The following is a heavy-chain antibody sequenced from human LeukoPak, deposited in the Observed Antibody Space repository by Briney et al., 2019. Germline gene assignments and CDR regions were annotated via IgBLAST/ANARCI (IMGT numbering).Heavy chain of an antibody. D-gene: IGHD6-13*01. CDR2: ISGSGGST. CDR1: GFTFSSYA. V-gene: IGHV3-23*01. J-gene: IGHJ5*02. Sequence: GGSLRLSCAASGFTFSSYAMSWVRQAPGKGLEWVSGISGSGGSTYYADSMKGRFTISRDNSKNTLYLQMNSLRAEDTAVYYCARAISRSWSPLPYSNWFDPWGQGTLVTVSS. CDR3: ARAISRSWSPLPYSNWFDP.